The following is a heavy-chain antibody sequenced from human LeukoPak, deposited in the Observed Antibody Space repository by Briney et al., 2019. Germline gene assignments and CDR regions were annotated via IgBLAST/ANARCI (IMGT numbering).Heavy chain of an antibody. CDR3: AKGGATVIDY. V-gene: IGHV3-74*01. Sequence: GGSLRLSCAASGFTFSNYWMHWVRQALGRGLVWVSRINSDGSSTTSADSVKGRFTISRDNAKNTLYLQMNSLRAEDTAVYYCAKGGATVIDYWGQGTLVTVSS. J-gene: IGHJ4*02. D-gene: IGHD4-17*01. CDR1: GFTFSNYW. CDR2: INSDGSST.